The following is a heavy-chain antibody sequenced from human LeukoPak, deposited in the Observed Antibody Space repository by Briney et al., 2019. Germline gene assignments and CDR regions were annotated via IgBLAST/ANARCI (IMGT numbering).Heavy chain of an antibody. V-gene: IGHV3-23*01. J-gene: IGHJ4*02. CDR2: IGGNGIRT. D-gene: IGHD5-18*01. Sequence: PGGSLRLSCAASGFTFSGYGMNWVRQAPGKGLEWVSGIGGNGIRTYYADSVKGRFTISRDNSKNTVYLQMNSLRDEDTAVYYCAKDSHWILFDDWGQGTLVTVSS. CDR1: GFTFSGYG. CDR3: AKDSHWILFDD.